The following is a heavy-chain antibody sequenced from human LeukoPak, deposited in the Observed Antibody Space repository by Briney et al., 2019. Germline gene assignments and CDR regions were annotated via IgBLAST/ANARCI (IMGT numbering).Heavy chain of an antibody. D-gene: IGHD5-12*01. CDR2: SSYSGST. CDR3: ARHRDSAYETFAY. Sequence: SETLSLTCTVSGGSVSRYYWSWIRQPPGKGLEWIGYSSYSGSTNYNPSLKSRVTISVDTSKNRFSLKLTSVTAADTALYYCARHRDSAYETFAYWGQGTLVTVSS. J-gene: IGHJ4*02. V-gene: IGHV4-59*02. CDR1: GGSVSRYY.